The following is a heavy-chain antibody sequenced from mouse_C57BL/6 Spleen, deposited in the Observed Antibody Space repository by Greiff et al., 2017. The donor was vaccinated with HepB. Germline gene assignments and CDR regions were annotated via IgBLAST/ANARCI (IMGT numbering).Heavy chain of an antibody. Sequence: EVKLQQSVAELVRPGASVKLSCTASGFNIKNTYMHWVKQRPEQGLEWIGRIDPANGNTKYAPKFQGKATITADTSSNTAYLQLSSLTSEDTAIYYCAQWTTVVARGCAYWGQGTLVTVAA. V-gene: IGHV14-3*01. CDR2: IDPANGNT. D-gene: IGHD1-1*01. CDR1: GFNIKNTY. J-gene: IGHJ3*01. CDR3: AQWTTVVARGCAY.